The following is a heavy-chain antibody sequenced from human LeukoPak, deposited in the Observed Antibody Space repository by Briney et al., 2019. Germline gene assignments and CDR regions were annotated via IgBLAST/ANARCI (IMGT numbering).Heavy chain of an antibody. V-gene: IGHV3-43*02. CDR1: GFTFDDYA. D-gene: IGHD2-15*01. CDR2: ISGDGGST. Sequence: PGGSLRLSCAASGFTFDDYAMHWVRQAPGKSLEWVSLISGDGGSTYYADSVKGRFTISRDNSKNSLYLQMNSLRTEDTALYYCAKARYCSGGSCLAPFDYWGQGTLVTVSS. J-gene: IGHJ4*02. CDR3: AKARYCSGGSCLAPFDY.